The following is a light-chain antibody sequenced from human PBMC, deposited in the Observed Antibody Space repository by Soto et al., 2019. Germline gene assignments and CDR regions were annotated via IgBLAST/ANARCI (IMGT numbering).Light chain of an antibody. CDR3: SSYTTSNTPLYV. CDR2: EVS. J-gene: IGLJ1*01. CDR1: SSDVGGHNY. V-gene: IGLV2-14*01. Sequence: QSALTQPASVSGSPGQSITIYCTASSSDVGGHNYVSWYQQHPGKAPKLMIYEVSTRPSGVANRFSGSKSGNTASLTISGLQAEDEADYYCSSYTTSNTPLYVFGTGTKLTVL.